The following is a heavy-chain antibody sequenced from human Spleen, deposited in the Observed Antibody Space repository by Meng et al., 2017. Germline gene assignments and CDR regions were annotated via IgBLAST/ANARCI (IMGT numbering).Heavy chain of an antibody. V-gene: IGHV3-66*01. D-gene: IGHD1-1*01. J-gene: IGHJ4*02. CDR3: ARDNAYTFDY. Sequence: GESLKISCAASGFTVSHNYMSWVRQAPGKGLEWVSVIYSGGNTYYADSVKGRFTISRDNAKNSLYLQMNSLRAEDTAVYYCARDNAYTFDYWGQGTLVTVSS. CDR2: IYSGGNT. CDR1: GFTVSHNY.